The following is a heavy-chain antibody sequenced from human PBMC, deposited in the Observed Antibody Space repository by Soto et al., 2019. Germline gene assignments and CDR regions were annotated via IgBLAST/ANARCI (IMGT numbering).Heavy chain of an antibody. CDR1: GFTFSSYA. D-gene: IGHD6-13*01. CDR2: ISGSGDST. V-gene: IGHV3-23*01. Sequence: GGSLRLSCAASGFTFSSYAMSWVRQAPGKGLEWVSAISGSGDSTYYADSVKGRFTISRDASKNTLYLQMDSLRAEDTALYYCAKSYSSNWYDYFDYWGQGTLVTVSS. J-gene: IGHJ4*02. CDR3: AKSYSSNWYDYFDY.